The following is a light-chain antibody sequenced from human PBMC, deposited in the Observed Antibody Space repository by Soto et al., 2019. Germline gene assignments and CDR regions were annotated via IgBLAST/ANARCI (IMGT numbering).Light chain of an antibody. V-gene: IGLV1-40*01. J-gene: IGLJ1*01. CDR1: SSNIGAGYD. CDR3: QSYDSSLSGFSV. CDR2: VNS. Sequence: QSVLTQPPSVSGAPGQRVTISCTGSSSNIGAGYDVHWYQQLPGTAPKLLIYVNSNRPSGVPDRFSGSKSGTSASLAITGLQAEDEADYYCQSYDSSLSGFSVSGTGTKVTVL.